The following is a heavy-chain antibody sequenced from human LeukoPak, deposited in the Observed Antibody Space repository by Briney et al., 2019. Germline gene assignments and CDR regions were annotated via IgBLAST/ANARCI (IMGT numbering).Heavy chain of an antibody. V-gene: IGHV3-53*01. J-gene: IGHJ4*02. CDR2: LYSDGST. D-gene: IGHD3-22*01. Sequence: GVLRLSCAASGFTFSSNYMSWVRQAPGKGLEWVSVLYSDGSTYYADSLKGRFTISRDNSKNTLYLQMNNLRAEDTAMYYCARAAYDSNGFTANHDYWGQGTLVTVSS. CDR1: GFTFSSNY. CDR3: ARAAYDSNGFTANHDY.